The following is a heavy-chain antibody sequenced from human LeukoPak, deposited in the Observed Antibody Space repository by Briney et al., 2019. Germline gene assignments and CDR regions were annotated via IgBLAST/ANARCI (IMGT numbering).Heavy chain of an antibody. V-gene: IGHV3-53*01. CDR2: IYSGGST. CDR3: ARGPSEDAFDI. CDR1: GFTVSSNY. Sequence: GGSLRLSCAASGFTVSSNYMSWVRQAPGKGLEWVSVIYSGGSTYYADSVKGRFTISRDNSKNTLYFQMNSLRAEDTAVYYCARGPSEDAFDIWGQGTMVTVSS. J-gene: IGHJ3*02.